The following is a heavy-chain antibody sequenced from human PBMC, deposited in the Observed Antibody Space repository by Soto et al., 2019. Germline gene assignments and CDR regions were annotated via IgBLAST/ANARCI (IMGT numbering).Heavy chain of an antibody. Sequence: PSETLSLTCAVSGGSITSSNWWSWVRQPPGKGLEWIGEVYHSGSTHYNPSLKSRVTISVDNSNNQFSLTLNSVTAADTAVYYCASLRFMEWFALYDYWGQGILVTVS. J-gene: IGHJ4*02. V-gene: IGHV4-4*02. D-gene: IGHD3-3*01. CDR1: GGSITSSNW. CDR3: ASLRFMEWFALYDY. CDR2: VYHSGST.